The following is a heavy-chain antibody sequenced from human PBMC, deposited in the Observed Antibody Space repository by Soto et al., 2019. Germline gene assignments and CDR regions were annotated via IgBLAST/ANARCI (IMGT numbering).Heavy chain of an antibody. CDR1: GYTFTSYD. CDR3: ARGGSGTHFFCYSGMDV. D-gene: IGHD1-26*01. J-gene: IGHJ6*02. CDR2: MNPNSGNT. Sequence: ASVKVSCKASGYTFTSYDINWVRQATGQGLEWMGWMNPNSGNTGYAQKFQGRVTMTRNTSISTAYMELSSLRSEDTAVYYCARGGSGTHFFCYSGMDVWGQGSKVTVS. V-gene: IGHV1-8*01.